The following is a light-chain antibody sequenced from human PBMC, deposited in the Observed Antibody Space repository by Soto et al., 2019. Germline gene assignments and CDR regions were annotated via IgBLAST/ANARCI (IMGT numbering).Light chain of an antibody. CDR2: DAY. Sequence: EIVLTQSPGTLSLSPGERATLSCRASQTVRNNYLAWYQQKPGQAPRLLIYDAYSRATGIPDRFSGGGSGTDFTLTIRRLEPEDFAIYYCKQYESSPRTFGQGTKVDIK. CDR1: QTVRNNY. V-gene: IGKV3-20*01. J-gene: IGKJ1*01. CDR3: KQYESSPRT.